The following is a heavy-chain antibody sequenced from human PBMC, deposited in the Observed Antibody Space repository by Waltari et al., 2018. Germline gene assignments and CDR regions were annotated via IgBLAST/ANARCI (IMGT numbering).Heavy chain of an antibody. CDR2: ISGSGGST. Sequence: EVQLLESGGGLVQPGGSLSLSCAASGFTFSSYAMSWVRPAPGKGLEWVSAISGSGGSTYYADSVKGRFTISRDNSKNTLYLQMNSLRAEDTAVYYCAKSGRVLKFTIWFDYWGQGTLVTVSS. CDR1: GFTFSSYA. D-gene: IGHD3-10*01. J-gene: IGHJ4*02. V-gene: IGHV3-23*01. CDR3: AKSGRVLKFTIWFDY.